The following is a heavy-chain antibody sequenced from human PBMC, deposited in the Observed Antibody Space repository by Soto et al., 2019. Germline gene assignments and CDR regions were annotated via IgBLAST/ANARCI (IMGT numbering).Heavy chain of an antibody. D-gene: IGHD3-10*01. CDR3: VRDRGYPDSFDI. Sequence: GGSLRLSCAASGFTFSGHAMHWVRQAPGKGLVWVSHINSDGTTIVYADSVKGRFTISRDNAKNTLYLQMNSLRVEDTAVYFCVRDRGYPDSFDIWGPGTLVTVSS. V-gene: IGHV3-74*01. CDR1: GFTFSGHA. CDR2: INSDGTTI. J-gene: IGHJ3*02.